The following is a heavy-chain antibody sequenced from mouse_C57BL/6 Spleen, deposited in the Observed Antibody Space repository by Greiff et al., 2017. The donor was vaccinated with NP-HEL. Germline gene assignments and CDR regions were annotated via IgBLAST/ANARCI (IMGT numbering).Heavy chain of an antibody. CDR2: IYPRSGNT. CDR1: GYTFTSYG. D-gene: IGHD1-1*01. J-gene: IGHJ1*03. Sequence: QVQLQQSGAELARPGASVKLSCKASGYTFTSYGISWVKQRTGQGLEWIGEIYPRSGNTYYNEKFKGKATLTADKSSSTAYMELRSLTSEDSAVYFCARDYGSSNWYFDVWGTGTTVTVSS. V-gene: IGHV1-81*01. CDR3: ARDYGSSNWYFDV.